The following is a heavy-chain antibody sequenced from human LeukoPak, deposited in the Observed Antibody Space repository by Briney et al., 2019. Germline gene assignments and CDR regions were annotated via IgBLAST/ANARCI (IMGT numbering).Heavy chain of an antibody. J-gene: IGHJ4*02. Sequence: SETLSLTCAVYGGSFSGYYWSWIRQPPGKGLEWIGYIYYSGSTYYNPSLKSRVTISVDTSKNQFSLKLSSVTAADTAVYYCAREYYDILTGYFRYLDYWGQGTLVTVSS. D-gene: IGHD3-9*01. V-gene: IGHV4-30-4*08. CDR3: AREYYDILTGYFRYLDY. CDR1: GGSFSGYY. CDR2: IYYSGST.